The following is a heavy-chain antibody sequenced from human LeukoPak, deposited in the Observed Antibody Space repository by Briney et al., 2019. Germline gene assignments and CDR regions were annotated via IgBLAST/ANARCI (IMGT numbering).Heavy chain of an antibody. D-gene: IGHD2/OR15-2a*01. V-gene: IGHV5-51*01. J-gene: IGHJ6*02. CDR3: ARQSLSTSRSVMDV. CDR2: IYPGDSDT. Sequence: GESLKISCKASGYSFTNYWIGWVRQMPGRGLECMGIIYPGDSDTRYSPSVRGQVTISADKSITTAYLQWSSLKASDTGIYHCARQSLSTSRSVMDVWGQGTTVTVS. CDR1: GYSFTNYW.